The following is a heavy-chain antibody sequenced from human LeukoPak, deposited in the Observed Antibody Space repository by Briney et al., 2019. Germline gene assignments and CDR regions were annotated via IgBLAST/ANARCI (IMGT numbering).Heavy chain of an antibody. J-gene: IGHJ4*02. CDR1: GFTFSIYW. Sequence: GGSLRLSCAASGFTFSIYWMIWVRQAPGKGLEWVATINPDGTEKRYVDSVKGRFTISRDNDKNSLYLQMNSLRAEDTAVYYCVRDDRGIAVGTRDHGAQGTLVTVSS. V-gene: IGHV3-7*03. D-gene: IGHD6-19*01. CDR2: INPDGTEK. CDR3: VRDDRGIAVGTRDH.